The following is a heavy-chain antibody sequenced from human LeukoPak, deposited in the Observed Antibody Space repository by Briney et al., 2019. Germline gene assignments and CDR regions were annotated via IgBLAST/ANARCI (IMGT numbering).Heavy chain of an antibody. CDR1: GFTFSSYA. CDR3: AKAFSSSTYIVVVVAAHIDY. J-gene: IGHJ4*02. CDR2: ISYDGSNK. V-gene: IGHV3-30-3*01. D-gene: IGHD2-15*01. Sequence: GRSLRLSCAASGFTFSSYAMHWVRQAPGKGLEWVAVISYDGSNKYYADSVKGRFTISRDNSKNTLYLQTNSLRAEDTAVYYCAKAFSSSTYIVVVVAAHIDYWGQGTLVTVS.